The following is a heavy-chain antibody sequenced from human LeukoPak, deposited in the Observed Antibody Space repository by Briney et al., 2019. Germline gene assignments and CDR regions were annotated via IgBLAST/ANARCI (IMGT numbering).Heavy chain of an antibody. D-gene: IGHD3-10*01. V-gene: IGHV4-59*01. CDR1: GGSISSYY. CDR2: IYYSGST. Sequence: PSETLSLTCTVSGGSISSYYWSWIRQPPGKGLEWIGYIYYSGSTNYNPSLKSRVTISVDTSKNQFSLKLSSVTAADTAVYYCASGRGSGRSYYYGMDVWGQGTTVTVSS. J-gene: IGHJ6*02. CDR3: ASGRGSGRSYYYGMDV.